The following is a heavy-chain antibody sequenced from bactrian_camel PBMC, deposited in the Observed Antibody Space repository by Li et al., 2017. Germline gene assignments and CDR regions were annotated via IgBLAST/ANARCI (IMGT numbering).Heavy chain of an antibody. CDR1: RYLEPDFF. Sequence: HVQLVESGGGSVQAGGSLTLSCTASRYLEPDFFMAWFRQTPGKDRVGVAGIDPDGYPLYADSVKGRFTISRDNAKNTLYLQMNKLEPEDTATYYCVADSNKGLMNAIGHPAVEDDFTHWGQGTQVTVS. V-gene: IGHV3S53*01. J-gene: IGHJ4*01. CDR3: VADSNKGLMNAIGHPAVEDDFTH. D-gene: IGHD3*01. CDR2: IDPDGYP.